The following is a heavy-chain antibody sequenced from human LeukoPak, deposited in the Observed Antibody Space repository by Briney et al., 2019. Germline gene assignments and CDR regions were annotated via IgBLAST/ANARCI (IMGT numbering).Heavy chain of an antibody. CDR2: IYSGGTT. D-gene: IGHD2-8*01. V-gene: IGHV3-66*01. J-gene: IGHJ3*02. CDR1: GFTFSSYA. Sequence: GGSLRLSCAASGFTFSSYAMHWVRQAPGKGLEWVSVIYSGGTTYYADSVKGRFTISRDNSKNTLNLQMNSLRAEDTAVYYCARDSKWLQNAFDIWGQGTMVTVSS. CDR3: ARDSKWLQNAFDI.